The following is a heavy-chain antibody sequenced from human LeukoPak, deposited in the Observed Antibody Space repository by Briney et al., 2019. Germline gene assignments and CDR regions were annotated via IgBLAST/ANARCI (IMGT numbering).Heavy chain of an antibody. D-gene: IGHD3-22*01. Sequence: ASVTVSCTASGYTFTSYDINWVRQATGQGLEWMGWMNPNSGNTGYAQKFQGRVTMTRNTSISTAYMELSSLRSEDTAVYYCARTDSSGYGSFDYWGQGTLVTVSS. V-gene: IGHV1-8*01. CDR2: MNPNSGNT. J-gene: IGHJ4*02. CDR1: GYTFTSYD. CDR3: ARTDSSGYGSFDY.